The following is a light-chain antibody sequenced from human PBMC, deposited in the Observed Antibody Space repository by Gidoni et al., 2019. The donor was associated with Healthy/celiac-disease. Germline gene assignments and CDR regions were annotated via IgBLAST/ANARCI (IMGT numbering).Light chain of an antibody. V-gene: IGKV3-11*01. Sequence: EIVWTQSPATLSLSPGERATLSCRASQSVSSYLAWYQQKPGQAPRLLIYDASNRATGIPARFSGSGSGPAFTLTISSLEPEDFAVYYCQQRSNWLTFXGXTKVEIK. CDR2: DAS. CDR3: QQRSNWLT. J-gene: IGKJ4*01. CDR1: QSVSSY.